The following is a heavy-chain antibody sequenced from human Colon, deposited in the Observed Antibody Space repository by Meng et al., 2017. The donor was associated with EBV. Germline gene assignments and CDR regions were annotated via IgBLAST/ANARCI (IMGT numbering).Heavy chain of an antibody. CDR1: GGSIHSGDYY. V-gene: IGHV4-30-4*01. CDR3: ARNYYFDY. J-gene: IGHJ4*02. Sequence: LQVSAPGPVTHSQTLSRTCTVSGGSIHSGDYYWSWIRQPPGKGLEWIGYIYYTGSTYYNPSLKSRVTISMDTSKNQFSPRLSSVTAADTAVYYCARNYYFDYWGQGTLVTVSS. CDR2: IYYTGST.